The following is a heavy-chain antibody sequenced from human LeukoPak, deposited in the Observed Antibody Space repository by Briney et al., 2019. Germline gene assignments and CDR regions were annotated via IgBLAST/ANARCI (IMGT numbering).Heavy chain of an antibody. CDR3: ARGDTAMVR. Sequence: PSETLSLTCTVSGGSVSSYYWSWIRQPPGKGLVWIGYIYYSGSTNYNPSLKSRVTISVDTSKNQFSLKLSSVTAADTAVYYCARGDTAMVRWGQGTLVTVSS. J-gene: IGHJ4*02. D-gene: IGHD5-18*01. CDR2: IYYSGST. V-gene: IGHV4-59*02. CDR1: GGSVSSYY.